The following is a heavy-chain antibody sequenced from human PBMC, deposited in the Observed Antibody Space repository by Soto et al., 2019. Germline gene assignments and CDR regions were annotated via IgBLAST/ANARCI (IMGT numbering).Heavy chain of an antibody. V-gene: IGHV1-2*02. CDR2: INPNSGDT. J-gene: IGHJ5*01. CDR3: ARPYCTSNSCHNLFDS. Sequence: ASVKVSCKASGYIFTGYYMNWVRQAPGRGLEWMGWINPNSGDTNYAQKFQGRVTMTTDTSISTAYMELSRLTSDDTAVYYCARPYCTSNSCHNLFDSWGQGTLVTVSS. D-gene: IGHD2-2*01. CDR1: GYIFTGYY.